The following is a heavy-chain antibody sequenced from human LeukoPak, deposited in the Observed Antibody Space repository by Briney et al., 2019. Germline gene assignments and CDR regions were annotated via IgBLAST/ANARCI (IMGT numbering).Heavy chain of an antibody. CDR3: ARIKYYDFWSGYFDY. J-gene: IGHJ4*02. CDR2: FSYSGST. D-gene: IGHD3-3*01. Sequence: SGPTLVKPSETLSLTCTVSGDSITSYYWSWIRQPPGKGLEWIGYFSYSGSTNYNPSLKSRVTISVDTSKNQFSLKLSSVTAADTAVYYCARIKYYDFWSGYFDYWGQGTLVTVSS. CDR1: GDSITSYY. V-gene: IGHV4-59*01.